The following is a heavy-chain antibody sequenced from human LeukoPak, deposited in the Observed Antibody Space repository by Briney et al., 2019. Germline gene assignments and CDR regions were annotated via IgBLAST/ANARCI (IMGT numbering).Heavy chain of an antibody. CDR2: INPNTGAP. D-gene: IGHD1-26*01. CDR3: AGPRAGSYPH. V-gene: IGHV1-2*07. Sequence: ASVKVSCKASGYTFTGYSIHWVRQAPGQGLEWMGWINPNTGAPYYAHKFQGRVTMTRDTSISTASMELTSLTSDDTAVYYCAGPRAGSYPHWGQGTLITVSS. CDR1: GYTFTGYS. J-gene: IGHJ4*02.